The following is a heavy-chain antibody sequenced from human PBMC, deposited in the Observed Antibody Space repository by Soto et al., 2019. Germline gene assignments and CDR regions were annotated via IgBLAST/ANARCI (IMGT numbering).Heavy chain of an antibody. J-gene: IGHJ5*02. CDR3: ARARGIVVVPAATGLGWFDP. Sequence: SETLSLTCTVSGGSISSYYWSWIRQPPGKGLEWIGYIYYSGSTNYNPSLKSRVTISVDTSKNQFSLRLSSVTAADTAVYYCARARGIVVVPAATGLGWFDPWGQGTLVTVSS. V-gene: IGHV4-59*01. D-gene: IGHD2-2*01. CDR1: GGSISSYY. CDR2: IYYSGST.